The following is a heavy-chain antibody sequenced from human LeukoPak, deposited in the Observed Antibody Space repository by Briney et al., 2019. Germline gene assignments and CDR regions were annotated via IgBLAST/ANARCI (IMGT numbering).Heavy chain of an antibody. CDR3: AKDRHVWGYSYGQTFDY. CDR2: TRYDGSDK. D-gene: IGHD5-18*01. V-gene: IGHV3-30*02. J-gene: IGHJ4*02. CDR1: GFTFSSYG. Sequence: GGSLRLSCAASGFTFSSYGMHWVRQAPGKGLEWVAFTRYDGSDKYYVDSVKGRFTISRDNSKITLYLQMNSLRAEDTAMYFCAKDRHVWGYSYGQTFDYWGQGTLVIVSS.